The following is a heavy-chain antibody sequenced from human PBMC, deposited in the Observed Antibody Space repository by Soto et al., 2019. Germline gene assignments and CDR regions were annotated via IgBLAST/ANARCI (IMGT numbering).Heavy chain of an antibody. V-gene: IGHV4-30-2*01. CDR2: IYHSGST. J-gene: IGHJ4*02. D-gene: IGHD5-12*01. CDR1: GGSISSGGYS. Sequence: QLQLQESGSGLVKPSQTLSLTCAVSGGSISSGGYSWSWIRQPPGKGLEWIGYIYHSGSTYYNPSLXRXGXIXXDRSKNQFSLKLSSVTAADTAVYSCAAGGGLPRYYWGQGTLVTVSS. CDR3: AAGGGLPRYY.